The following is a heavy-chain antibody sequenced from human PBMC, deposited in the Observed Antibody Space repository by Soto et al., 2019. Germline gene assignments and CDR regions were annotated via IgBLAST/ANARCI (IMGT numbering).Heavy chain of an antibody. CDR2: IIPIFGTA. V-gene: IGHV1-69*13. D-gene: IGHD5-18*01. Sequence: ASVKVSCKASGGTFSSYAISWVRQAPGQGLEWMGGIIPIFGTANYAQKFQGRVTITADESTSTAYMELSSLRSEDTAVYYCALGYSYGYRKFDYWGQGTLVTVSS. CDR1: GGTFSSYA. CDR3: ALGYSYGYRKFDY. J-gene: IGHJ4*02.